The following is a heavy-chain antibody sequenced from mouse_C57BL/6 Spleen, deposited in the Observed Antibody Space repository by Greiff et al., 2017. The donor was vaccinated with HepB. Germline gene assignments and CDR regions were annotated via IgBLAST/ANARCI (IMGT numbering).Heavy chain of an antibody. CDR1: GYTFTSYW. J-gene: IGHJ3*01. CDR3: ARGEDDYDVAWFAY. Sequence: QVQLQQPGAELVKPGASMKLSCKASGYTFTSYWMHWVKQRPGQGLEWIGMIHPNSGSTNYNEKFKSKATLTVDKSSSTAYMQLSSLTSEDSAVYYCARGEDDYDVAWFAYWGQGTLVTVSA. D-gene: IGHD2-4*01. CDR2: IHPNSGST. V-gene: IGHV1-64*01.